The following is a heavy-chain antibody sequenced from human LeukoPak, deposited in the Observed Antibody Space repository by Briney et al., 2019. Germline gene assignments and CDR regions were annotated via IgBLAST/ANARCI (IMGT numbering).Heavy chain of an antibody. CDR3: ARVGYCTSTSCYWYFDL. CDR2: LGRSSSTI. V-gene: IGHV3-48*01. J-gene: IGHJ2*01. D-gene: IGHD2-2*01. CDR1: GFTFSTYS. Sequence: GGSLRLSCAASGFTFSTYSMNWVRQAPGKGLEWVSYLGRSSSTIYYADSVKGRFTISRDDAKNSLYLEMNDLRAEDTAVYYCARVGYCTSTSCYWYFDLWGRGTLVTVSS.